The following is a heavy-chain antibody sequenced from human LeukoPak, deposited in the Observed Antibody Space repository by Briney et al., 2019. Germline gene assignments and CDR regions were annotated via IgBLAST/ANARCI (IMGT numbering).Heavy chain of an antibody. Sequence: SETLPLTCTVSGGSISSGDYYWSWIRQPPGKGLEWIGYIYYSGSTYYNPSLKSRVTISVDTSKNQFSLKLSSVTAADTAVYYCARETYYYDSSGLIDYWGQGTLVTVSS. V-gene: IGHV4-30-4*01. D-gene: IGHD3-22*01. CDR2: IYYSGST. J-gene: IGHJ4*02. CDR3: ARETYYYDSSGLIDY. CDR1: GGSISSGDYY.